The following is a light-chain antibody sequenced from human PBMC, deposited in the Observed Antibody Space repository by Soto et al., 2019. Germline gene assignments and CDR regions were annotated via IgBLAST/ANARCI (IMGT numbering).Light chain of an antibody. CDR3: QSYDSSLSGSRV. Sequence: QPVLTQPPSVSGAPGQRVTISCTGSSSNIGAGYDVHWYQQLPGTAPKLLICGNSNRPSGVPDRFSGSKSGTSASLAITGLQAEDEADYYCQSYDSSLSGSRVFGTGTKVTV. V-gene: IGLV1-40*01. CDR1: SSNIGAGYD. J-gene: IGLJ1*01. CDR2: GNS.